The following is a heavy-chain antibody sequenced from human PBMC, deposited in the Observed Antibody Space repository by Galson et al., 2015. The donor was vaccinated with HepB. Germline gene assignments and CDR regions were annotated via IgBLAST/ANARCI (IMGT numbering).Heavy chain of an antibody. CDR3: AKAQWESSGWYDY. CDR2: ISGSGISK. D-gene: IGHD6-19*01. Sequence: SLRLSCAASGFSFSSHAMSWVRQAPGKGLEWVSGISGSGISKYYVDSVKGRFTISRDNSKNTLYLQMNSLRAEDTAVYYCAKAQWESSGWYDYWGQGTLVTVSS. J-gene: IGHJ4*02. CDR1: GFSFSSHA. V-gene: IGHV3-23*01.